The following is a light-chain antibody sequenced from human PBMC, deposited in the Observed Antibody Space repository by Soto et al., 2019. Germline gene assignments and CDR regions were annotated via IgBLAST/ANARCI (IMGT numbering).Light chain of an antibody. CDR2: AAS. CDR1: QSVSSGY. Sequence: ELGLTESPGTLSLSAGERATLYCRASQSVSSGYLAWYQPKPGQAPRLLIYAASSRAAGIPDRFSGSASWSDSTLTICSLEPEDFAVDYCQAYGGPPHTFGRGTKVDSK. CDR3: QAYGGPPHT. V-gene: IGKV3-20*01. J-gene: IGKJ4*02.